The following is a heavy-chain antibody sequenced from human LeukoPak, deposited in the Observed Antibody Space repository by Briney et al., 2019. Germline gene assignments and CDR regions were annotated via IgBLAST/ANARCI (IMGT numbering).Heavy chain of an antibody. CDR3: ARPKYSSAYDAFDI. CDR1: GGSISTYY. V-gene: IGHV4-59*08. CDR2: IYSSGST. D-gene: IGHD6-19*01. Sequence: ASETLSLTCTASGGSISTYYWSWIRQPAGKDLEWIGHIYSSGSTNYNPSLKSRVTISVDTSKNQFSLKLSSVTAADTAVYYCARPKYSSAYDAFDIWGQGTMVTVSS. J-gene: IGHJ3*02.